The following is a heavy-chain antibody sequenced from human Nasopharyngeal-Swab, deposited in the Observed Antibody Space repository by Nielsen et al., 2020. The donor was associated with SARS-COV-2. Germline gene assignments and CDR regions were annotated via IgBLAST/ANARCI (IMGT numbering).Heavy chain of an antibody. CDR3: VREGGTSGRAGYFDY. Sequence: GESLKISCVGSGISFSTSVIQWVRQAPGKGLEWVAVIVIDGSNYEQYADSVRGRFSISRDTYQNTLHLQLNSLREEDTAVYYCVREGGTSGRAGYFDYWGQGTLVTVSS. V-gene: IGHV3-30-3*01. CDR2: IVIDGSNYE. D-gene: IGHD2-2*01. CDR1: GISFSTSV. J-gene: IGHJ4*02.